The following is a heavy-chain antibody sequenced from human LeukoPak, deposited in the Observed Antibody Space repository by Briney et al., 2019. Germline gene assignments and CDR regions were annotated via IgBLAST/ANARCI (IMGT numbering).Heavy chain of an antibody. CDR3: ARVGEGAFDI. D-gene: IGHD3-16*01. Sequence: SETLSLTCTVSGVSISSYHWSWIRQPPGKRLEWIGYIYYSGNTNYNPYLRSRITISIDTSKNQFSLRMSSVTAADTAVYYCARVGEGAFDIWGQGTLVTVSS. J-gene: IGHJ3*02. V-gene: IGHV4-59*01. CDR1: GVSISSYH. CDR2: IYYSGNT.